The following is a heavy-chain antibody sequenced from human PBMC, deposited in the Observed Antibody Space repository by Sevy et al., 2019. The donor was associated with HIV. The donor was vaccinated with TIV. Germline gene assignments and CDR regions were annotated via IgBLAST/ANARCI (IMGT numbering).Heavy chain of an antibody. Sequence: ASVKVSCKASGYTFSDYYIHWVRQAPGQGLEWMAWINPNDGVTHYAQRFQGGVTLTRDTSVGTAYMGLRGLRYDDTAIYYCARLTTRPTSDLYGMDVWGQGTPVTVSS. CDR1: GYTFSDYY. CDR3: ARLTTRPTSDLYGMDV. J-gene: IGHJ6*02. CDR2: INPNDGVT. V-gene: IGHV1-2*02. D-gene: IGHD4-17*01.